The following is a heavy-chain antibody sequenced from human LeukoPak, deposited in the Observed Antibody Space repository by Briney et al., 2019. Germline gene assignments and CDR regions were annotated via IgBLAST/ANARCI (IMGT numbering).Heavy chain of an antibody. CDR2: INHSGST. D-gene: IGHD3-10*01. V-gene: IGHV4-34*01. J-gene: IGHJ6*03. CDR3: ARGGGSYYMDV. Sequence: TASETLSLTCAVYGGSFSGYYWGWIRQPPGKGLEWIGEINHSGSTNYNPSLKSRVTISVDTSKNQFSLKLSSVTAADTAVYYCARGGGSYYMDVWGKGTTVTVSS. CDR1: GGSFSGYY.